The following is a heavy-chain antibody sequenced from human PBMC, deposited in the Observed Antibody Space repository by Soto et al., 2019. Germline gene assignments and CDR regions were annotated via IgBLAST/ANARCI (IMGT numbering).Heavy chain of an antibody. D-gene: IGHD2-8*01. Sequence: ASVKVSCKASGYSFTDYHIHWVRQAPGQGLEWLGRINPKSGGTSTAQKFQGWVTMTTDTSISTASMELTRLTSDDTAIYYCARGDSKDCSNGMDVWGQGTTVTVSS. J-gene: IGHJ6*02. V-gene: IGHV1-2*04. CDR1: GYSFTDYH. CDR2: INPKSGGT. CDR3: ARGDSKDCSNGMDV.